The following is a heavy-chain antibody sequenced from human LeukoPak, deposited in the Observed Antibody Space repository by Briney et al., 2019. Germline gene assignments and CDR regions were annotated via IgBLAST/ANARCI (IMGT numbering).Heavy chain of an antibody. Sequence: GGSLILSCAASGFTFSSYGMHWVRQAPGKGLEWVAVISYDGSNKYYADSVKGRFTISRDNSKNTLYLQMNSLRAEDTAVYYCAKDLPMEYYFDYWGQGTLVTVSS. CDR3: AKDLPMEYYFDY. D-gene: IGHD3-3*01. V-gene: IGHV3-30*18. J-gene: IGHJ4*02. CDR2: ISYDGSNK. CDR1: GFTFSSYG.